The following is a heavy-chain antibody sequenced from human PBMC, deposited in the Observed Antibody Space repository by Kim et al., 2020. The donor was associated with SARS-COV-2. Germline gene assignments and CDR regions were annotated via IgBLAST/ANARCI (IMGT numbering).Heavy chain of an antibody. V-gene: IGHV3-23*01. CDR2: ISDGGGSA. Sequence: GGSLRLSCAASGFTFRSYAMSWVRQAPGKGLEWVSRISDGGGSATYADSVKGRFTISRDNSKNTLYLQMNSLRGEDTAVYYCAKHGSGNFFVYWGQGTLVTVSS. CDR3: AKHGSGNFFVY. CDR1: GFTFRSYA. J-gene: IGHJ4*02. D-gene: IGHD3-10*01.